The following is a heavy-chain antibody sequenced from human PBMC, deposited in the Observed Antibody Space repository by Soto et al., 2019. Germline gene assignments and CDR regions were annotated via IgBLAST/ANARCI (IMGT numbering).Heavy chain of an antibody. J-gene: IGHJ4*02. D-gene: IGHD4-17*01. CDR3: SRVYGDYLDY. CDR1: GGSISSGGYS. V-gene: IGHV4-30-2*01. Sequence: SETLSLTCAVSGGSISSGGYSWSWIRQPPGKGLEWIGYIYHGGSTYYNPSLKSRVTISVDRSKNQFSLKLSSVTAADTAVYYCSRVYGDYLDYWGQGTLVTVSS. CDR2: IYHGGST.